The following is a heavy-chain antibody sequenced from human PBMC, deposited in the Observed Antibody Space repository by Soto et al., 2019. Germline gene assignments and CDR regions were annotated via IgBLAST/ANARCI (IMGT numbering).Heavy chain of an antibody. Sequence: GGSLRLSCAASGFTLSSYWMSWVRQAPGKGLEWVAKIKQDGSEKYYVDSVKGRFTISRDNAKNSLYLQMNSLRAEDTAVYYCARERGSSTSYSDYWGQGTLVTVSS. V-gene: IGHV3-7*01. CDR2: IKQDGSEK. CDR1: GFTLSSYW. CDR3: ARERGSSTSYSDY. J-gene: IGHJ4*02. D-gene: IGHD2-2*01.